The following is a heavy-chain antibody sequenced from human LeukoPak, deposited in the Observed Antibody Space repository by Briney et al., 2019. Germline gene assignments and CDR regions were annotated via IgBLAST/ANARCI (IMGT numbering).Heavy chain of an antibody. Sequence: GASVKVSCKASGYTFASYDINWVRQATGQGLEWMGWMNPNSGNTGYAQKFQGKVTMTRNTSISTAYMELSSLRSEETAVYYCARVSLGYCSGGSCYSDWFDPWGQGTLVTVSS. CDR1: GYTFASYD. D-gene: IGHD2-15*01. CDR3: ARVSLGYCSGGSCYSDWFDP. CDR2: MNPNSGNT. J-gene: IGHJ5*02. V-gene: IGHV1-8*01.